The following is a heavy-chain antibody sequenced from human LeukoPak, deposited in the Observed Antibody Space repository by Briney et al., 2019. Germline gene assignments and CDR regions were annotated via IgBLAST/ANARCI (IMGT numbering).Heavy chain of an antibody. D-gene: IGHD2-15*01. V-gene: IGHV1-18*01. J-gene: IGHJ4*02. Sequence: ASVTVSCKASGYTFTSYGISWVRQAPGQGLEWMVWISAYNGNTNYAQKLQGRVTMTTDTSTSTAYMELRSLRSDDTAVYYCARDRVLSYCSGGSCYFGYWGQGTLVTVSS. CDR1: GYTFTSYG. CDR2: ISAYNGNT. CDR3: ARDRVLSYCSGGSCYFGY.